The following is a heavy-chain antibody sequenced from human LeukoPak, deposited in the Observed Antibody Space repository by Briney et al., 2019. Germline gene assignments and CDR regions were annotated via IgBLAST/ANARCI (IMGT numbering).Heavy chain of an antibody. D-gene: IGHD5-12*01. CDR3: ARASGYGFDY. V-gene: IGHV3-48*02. J-gene: IGHJ4*02. Sequence: TGGSLRLSCAASGXTFSSYSMHWVRQAPGKGLEWVSYISSSSSNIYYADSVKGRFTISRDNAKNSLYLQMNSLRDEDTAVYYCARASGYGFDYWGQGTLVTVSS. CDR1: GXTFSSYS. CDR2: ISSSSSNI.